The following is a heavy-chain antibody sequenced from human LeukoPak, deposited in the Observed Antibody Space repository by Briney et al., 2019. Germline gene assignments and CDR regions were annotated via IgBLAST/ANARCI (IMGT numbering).Heavy chain of an antibody. CDR1: GFTFSSYW. J-gene: IGHJ4*02. Sequence: GGSLRLSCAASGFTFSSYWMTWVRQAPGKGLEWVANIKEDGSEKYYVDSVKGRFTISRDNVKNSLYLQMNSLRAEDTAVYYCARHASGWFFDYWGQGTLVTVSS. CDR2: IKEDGSEK. CDR3: ARHASGWFFDY. D-gene: IGHD6-19*01. V-gene: IGHV3-7*01.